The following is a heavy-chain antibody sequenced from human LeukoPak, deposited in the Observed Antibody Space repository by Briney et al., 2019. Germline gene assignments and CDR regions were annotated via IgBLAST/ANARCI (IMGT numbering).Heavy chain of an antibody. CDR1: GGSISSYY. D-gene: IGHD6-6*01. V-gene: IGHV4-59*01. CDR3: ASFEYSSLN. CDR2: IYYSGST. J-gene: IGHJ4*02. Sequence: SETLSLTCTVSGGSISSYYWSWIRQPPGKGLEWIGYIYYSGSTNYNPSLKSRVTISVDTSKNQFSLKLSSVTAADTAVYYCASFEYSSLNWGQGTPVTVSS.